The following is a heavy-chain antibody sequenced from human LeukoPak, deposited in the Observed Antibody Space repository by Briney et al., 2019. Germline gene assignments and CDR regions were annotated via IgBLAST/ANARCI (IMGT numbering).Heavy chain of an antibody. V-gene: IGHV3-15*01. Sequence: PGGSLRLSCAASGFTFSNAWMSWVRQAPGKGLEWVGRIKSKTDGGTTDYAAPVKGRFTISRDDSKNTLYLQMSSLITEDTAVYYCTTPYNYDSSGYPGDWGQGTLVTVSS. CDR2: IKSKTDGGTT. CDR1: GFTFSNAW. J-gene: IGHJ4*02. D-gene: IGHD3-22*01. CDR3: TTPYNYDSSGYPGD.